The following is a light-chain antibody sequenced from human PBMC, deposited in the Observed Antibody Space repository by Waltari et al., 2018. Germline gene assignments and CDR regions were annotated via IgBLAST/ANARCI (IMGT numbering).Light chain of an antibody. V-gene: IGLV1-51*01. J-gene: IGLJ1*01. CDR2: GN. Sequence: QSVLTQPPSVSAAPGQMVSISCSGSSSNIGINSVSWYQKLPETAPKLLIYGNLRDTEGVPPRVCGARSGRSATRDITGLQTGDEGDYYCATWDSSLSAGVFGTGTKVTVL. CDR1: SSNIGINS. CDR3: ATWDSSLSAGV.